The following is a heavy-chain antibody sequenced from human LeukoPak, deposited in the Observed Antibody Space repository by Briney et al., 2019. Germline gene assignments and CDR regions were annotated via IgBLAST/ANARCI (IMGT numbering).Heavy chain of an antibody. CDR2: ISHSGST. CDR1: VASINNYH. V-gene: IGHV4-59*01. D-gene: IGHD1-1*01. CDR3: ARDSAAGSYYYYTDV. Sequence: SETLSLTCTVSVASINNYHWSWIRQSPEKGLEWIGYISHSGSTHYNPSLKSRITISVDTSKIHFSLNLTSVTAADTAVYYCARDSAAGSYYYYTDVWGKGTTVTISS. J-gene: IGHJ6*03.